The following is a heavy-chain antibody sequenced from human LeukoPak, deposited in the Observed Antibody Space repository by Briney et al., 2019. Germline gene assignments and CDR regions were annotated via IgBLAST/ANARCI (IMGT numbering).Heavy chain of an antibody. CDR3: AKFWSGYYTPFDI. D-gene: IGHD3-3*01. V-gene: IGHV3-23*01. CDR2: ISGGAAST. J-gene: IGHJ3*02. CDR1: GFTFSSYA. Sequence: GGSLRLSCAASGFTFSSYAMSWVRQAPGKGLEWVSTISGGAASTYYADSVKGRFTISKDNSKNTLFLQMNSLRADDTAVYYCAKFWSGYYTPFDIWGQGTMVTVSS.